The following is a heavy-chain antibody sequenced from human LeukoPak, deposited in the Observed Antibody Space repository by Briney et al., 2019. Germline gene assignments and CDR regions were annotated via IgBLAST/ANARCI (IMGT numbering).Heavy chain of an antibody. CDR2: ISYDGSNK. CDR3: AKDGGRIAVAGLDY. V-gene: IGHV3-30*18. Sequence: GGPLRLSCAASGFTFSSYGMHWVRQAPGKGLEWVAVISYDGSNKYYADSVKGRFTISRDNSKNTLYLQMNSLRAEDTAVYYCAKDGGRIAVAGLDYWDQGTLVTVSS. J-gene: IGHJ4*02. D-gene: IGHD6-19*01. CDR1: GFTFSSYG.